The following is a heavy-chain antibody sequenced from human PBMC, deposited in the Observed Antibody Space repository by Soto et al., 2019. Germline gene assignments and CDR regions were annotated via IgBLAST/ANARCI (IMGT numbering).Heavy chain of an antibody. V-gene: IGHV5-10-1*01. Sequence: GESLKISCKGSGYSFAGYWITWVRQKPGKGLEWMGRIDPSDSQTYYSPSFRGHVTISVTKSITTVFLQWSSLKASDTAMYYCASPVDIGAKEVFDGMDVWGQGTTVTVSS. CDR2: IDPSDSQT. CDR3: ASPVDIGAKEVFDGMDV. J-gene: IGHJ6*02. D-gene: IGHD5-12*01. CDR1: GYSFAGYW.